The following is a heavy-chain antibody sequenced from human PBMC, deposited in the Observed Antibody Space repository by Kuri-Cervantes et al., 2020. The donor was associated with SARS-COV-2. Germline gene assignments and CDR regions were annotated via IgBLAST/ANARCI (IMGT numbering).Heavy chain of an antibody. D-gene: IGHD3-3*01. CDR3: ARGRGPGDFWSGLNWFDP. CDR2: IYSGGST. Sequence: GGSLRLSCAASGFTVSSNYMSWVRQAPGKGLEWVSVIYSGGSTYYADSVKGRFTISRGNSKNTLYLQMNSLRAEDTAVYYCARGRGPGDFWSGLNWFDPWGQGTLVTVSS. J-gene: IGHJ5*02. CDR1: GFTVSSNY. V-gene: IGHV3-53*01.